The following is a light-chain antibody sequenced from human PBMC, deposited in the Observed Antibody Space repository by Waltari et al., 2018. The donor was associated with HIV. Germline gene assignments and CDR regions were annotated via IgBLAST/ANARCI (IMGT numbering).Light chain of an antibody. Sequence: QSVVTQPPSASGTPGQRVTISCSGSSSNIGGNTVNWYQQLPGTAPKLLIYRNNQRPSGVPDRFSGSKSGTSASLAISGLQSEDEADYYCATWDDSLNGPVFGGGTKLTVL. CDR2: RNN. CDR3: ATWDDSLNGPV. J-gene: IGLJ2*01. V-gene: IGLV1-44*01. CDR1: SSNIGGNT.